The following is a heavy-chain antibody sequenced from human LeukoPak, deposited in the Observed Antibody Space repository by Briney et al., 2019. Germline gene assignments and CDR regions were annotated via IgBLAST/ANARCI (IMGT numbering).Heavy chain of an antibody. CDR2: ISNNGGYT. CDR3: AKQLGYCSDGSCYLPY. J-gene: IGHJ4*02. V-gene: IGHV3-23*01. CDR1: GFTFSSSA. Sequence: TGGSLRFSCAASGFTFSSSAMNWVRQAPGKGLEWVSAISNNGGYTYYADSVQGRFTISRDNSKSTLCLQMNSLRAEDTAVYYCAKQLGYCSDGSCYLPYWGQGTLVTVSS. D-gene: IGHD2-15*01.